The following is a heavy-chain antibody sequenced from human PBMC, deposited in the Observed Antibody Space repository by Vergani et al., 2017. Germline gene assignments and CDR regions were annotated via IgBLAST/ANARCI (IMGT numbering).Heavy chain of an antibody. CDR2: IYYSGST. Sequence: QVQLQESGPGLVKPSETLSLTCTVSGGSISSYYWSWIRQPPGKGLEWIRYIYYSGSTNYNPSLKSRVTISVDTSKNQFSLKLSSVTAADTAVYYCATGGGLLQRSAFDPWGQGTLVTVSS. CDR3: ATGGGLLQRSAFDP. V-gene: IGHV4-59*01. CDR1: GGSISSYY. D-gene: IGHD3-10*01. J-gene: IGHJ5*02.